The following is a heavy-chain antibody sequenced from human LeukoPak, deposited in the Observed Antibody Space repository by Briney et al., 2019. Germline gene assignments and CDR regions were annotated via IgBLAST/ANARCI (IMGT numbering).Heavy chain of an antibody. CDR2: IRYDGSNN. CDR3: AKEKGSGSYYSWFDP. J-gene: IGHJ5*02. D-gene: IGHD3-10*01. Sequence: GGSLRLSCAASGFTFSTYDMHWVRQAPGKGLEWVAFIRYDGSNNYYADSVKGRFTISRDNSKNTLYLQMNSLRAEDTAVYYCAKEKGSGSYYSWFDPWGQGTLVTVSS. CDR1: GFTFSTYD. V-gene: IGHV3-30*02.